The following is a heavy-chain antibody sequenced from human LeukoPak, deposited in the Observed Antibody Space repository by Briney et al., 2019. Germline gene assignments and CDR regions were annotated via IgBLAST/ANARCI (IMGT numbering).Heavy chain of an antibody. V-gene: IGHV4-39*07. D-gene: IGHD2-2*01. Sequence: SETLSLTCTVSGGSISGSSYYWGWIRQPPGKGQEWIGSIYYSGSTYYNPSLKSRVTISVDTSKNQFSLKLSSVTAADTAVYYCARGPIVVVPAAMVYYYYGMDVRGQGTTVTVSS. CDR2: IYYSGST. J-gene: IGHJ6*02. CDR1: GGSISGSSYY. CDR3: ARGPIVVVPAAMVYYYYGMDV.